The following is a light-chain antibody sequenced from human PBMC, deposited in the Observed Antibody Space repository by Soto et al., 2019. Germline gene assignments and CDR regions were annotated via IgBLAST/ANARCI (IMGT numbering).Light chain of an antibody. CDR3: SSYRRSSTLGV. CDR2: DVT. J-gene: IGLJ1*01. Sequence: QSALTQPASVSGSPGQSITISCTGTSSDVGAYDFVSWYQQHPGKAPKLTIYDVTNRPSGVSSRFSGSKSGNTASLTISGLQAEDEADYYCSSYRRSSTLGVFGTGTQLTVL. V-gene: IGLV2-14*01. CDR1: SSDVGAYDF.